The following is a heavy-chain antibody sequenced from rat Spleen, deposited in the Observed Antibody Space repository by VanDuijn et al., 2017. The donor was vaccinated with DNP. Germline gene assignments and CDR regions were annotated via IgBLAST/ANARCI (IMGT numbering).Heavy chain of an antibody. CDR1: GFTFSNYG. CDR2: ISYDGSST. Sequence: EVQLVESGGGLVQPGRSLKLSCAASGFTFSNYGMAWVRQAPKKGLEWVASISYDGSSTYYRDSVKGRFTISRDNAKSSLYLQMDSLRSEDTATYYCTTLNYYASLSGYFDYWGQGVMVTVSS. V-gene: IGHV5-20*01. J-gene: IGHJ2*01. CDR3: TTLNYYASLSGYFDY. D-gene: IGHD1-12*01.